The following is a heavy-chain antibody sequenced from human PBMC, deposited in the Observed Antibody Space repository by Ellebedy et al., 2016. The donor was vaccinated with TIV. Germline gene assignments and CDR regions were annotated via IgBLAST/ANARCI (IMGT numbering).Heavy chain of an antibody. CDR2: INHSGST. J-gene: IGHJ4*02. Sequence: SETLSLXXAVYGGSFSGYYWSWIRQPPGKGLEWIGEINHSGSTNYNPSLKSRVTISVDTSKNQFSLKLSSVTAADTAVYYCARGTTVTHYWGQGTLVTVSS. V-gene: IGHV4-34*01. CDR1: GGSFSGYY. D-gene: IGHD4-17*01. CDR3: ARGTTVTHY.